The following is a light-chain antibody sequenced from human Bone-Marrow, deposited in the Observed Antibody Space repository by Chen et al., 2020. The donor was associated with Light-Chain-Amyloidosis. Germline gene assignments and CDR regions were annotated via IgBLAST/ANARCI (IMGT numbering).Light chain of an antibody. CDR1: QSVSSSS. CDR3: QQYGNSPFT. J-gene: IGKJ3*01. Sequence: EIVLTQSPGTLSLSPGESATLSCRASQSVSSSSLAWYQQKPGQAPRLLVHGASSRATGVPDRFSGSGSGTDFTLTISRLEPEDFAMYYCQQYGNSPFTFGPGTKVDIK. CDR2: GAS. V-gene: IGKV3-20*01.